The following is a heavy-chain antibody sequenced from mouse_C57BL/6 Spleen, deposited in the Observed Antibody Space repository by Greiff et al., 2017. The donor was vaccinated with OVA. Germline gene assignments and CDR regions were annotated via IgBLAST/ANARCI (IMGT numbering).Heavy chain of an antibody. D-gene: IGHD2-4*01. V-gene: IGHV1-80*01. CDR1: GYAFSSYW. CDR3: ARRESDDYEGFAY. CDR2: IYPGDGDT. J-gene: IGHJ3*01. Sequence: VQRVESGAELVKPGASVKISCKASGYAFSSYWMNWVKQRPGKGLEWIGQIYPGDGDTNYNGKFKGKATLTADKSSSTAYMQLSSLTSEDSAVYFGARRESDDYEGFAYWGQGTLVTVSA.